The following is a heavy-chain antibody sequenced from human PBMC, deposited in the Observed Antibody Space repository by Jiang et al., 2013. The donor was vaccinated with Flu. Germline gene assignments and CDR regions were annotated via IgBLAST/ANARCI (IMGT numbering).Heavy chain of an antibody. CDR3: ARDFRAVAGTGYDYYGMDV. CDR1: GDSASSNNAA. J-gene: IGHJ6*02. CDR2: TYYRSKWYS. V-gene: IGHV6-1*01. D-gene: IGHD6-19*01. Sequence: QTLSLTCAISGDSASSNNAAWNWIRQSPSRGLEWLGRTYYRSKWYSDYAIFVKSRITINPDTSKNQFSLQLNSVTPEDAAVYFCARDFRAVAGTGYDYYGMDVWGQGTTVTVSS.